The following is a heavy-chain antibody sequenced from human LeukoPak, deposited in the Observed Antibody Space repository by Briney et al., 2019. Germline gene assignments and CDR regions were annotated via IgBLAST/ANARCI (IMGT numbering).Heavy chain of an antibody. V-gene: IGHV3-7*01. Sequence: GGSLRLSCAASGFTFSSYWMSWVRQAPGKGLEWVANIKQDGSEKYYVDSVKGRFTISRDNAKNSLYLQMNSLRAEDTAVYYCARIITIFGVALDYWGQGTLVTVSS. J-gene: IGHJ4*02. CDR2: IKQDGSEK. CDR3: ARIITIFGVALDY. D-gene: IGHD3-3*01. CDR1: GFTFSSYW.